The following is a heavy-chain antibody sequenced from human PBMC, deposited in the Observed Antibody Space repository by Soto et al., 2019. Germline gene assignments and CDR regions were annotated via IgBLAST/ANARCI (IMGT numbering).Heavy chain of an antibody. J-gene: IGHJ6*02. CDR2: SLPIFGTS. CDR3: GRGGRYPKSSFYYGMDV. CDR1: GGTFSTYS. D-gene: IGHD1-20*01. V-gene: IGHV1-69*01. Sequence: QVQLVQSGAEVRKPGSSVKVSCKASGGTFSTYSISWVRQAPGQGLEWMGESLPIFGTSHYAQNFQGRVTITADESTSTGYMELSSLRSDDTAVYYCGRGGRYPKSSFYYGMDVWVQGPTVTVSS.